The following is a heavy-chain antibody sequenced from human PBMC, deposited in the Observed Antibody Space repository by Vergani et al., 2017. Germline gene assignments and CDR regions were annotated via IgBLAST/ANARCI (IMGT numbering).Heavy chain of an antibody. CDR3: TRDFAGPVRGIFDY. Sequence: EVRLVDSGGGLVQPGGSLRLSCATSGFNFGGFWMNWVRQAPGKGLEWVASMAPSGREKKYVDSVKGRFVISRDNARNLLYLHMNSLRVEDTAIYYCTRDFAGPVRGIFDYWGQGEVVTVSS. V-gene: IGHV3-7*01. J-gene: IGHJ4*02. CDR1: GFNFGGFW. D-gene: IGHD2-21*01. CDR2: MAPSGREK.